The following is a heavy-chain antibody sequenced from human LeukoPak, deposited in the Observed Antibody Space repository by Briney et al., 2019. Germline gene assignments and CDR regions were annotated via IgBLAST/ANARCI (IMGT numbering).Heavy chain of an antibody. Sequence: GGSLRLSCAASGLNLDAYAMHWVRQAPGKGLEWVSLISGDGTITYYADSVKGRFTISRDNSKNSLFLEMNSLRSEDTALYYCAKDTPLFYHYYGIDVWGQGTTVTVSS. CDR3: AKDTPLFYHYYGIDV. J-gene: IGHJ6*02. CDR1: GLNLDAYA. V-gene: IGHV3-43*02. CDR2: ISGDGTIT.